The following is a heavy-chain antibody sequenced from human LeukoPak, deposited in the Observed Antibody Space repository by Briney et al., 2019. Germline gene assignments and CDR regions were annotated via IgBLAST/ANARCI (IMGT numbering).Heavy chain of an antibody. CDR2: ISGTGGST. D-gene: IGHD3-22*01. V-gene: IGHV3-23*01. CDR1: GFTFTSYA. J-gene: IGHJ4*02. Sequence: GGSLRLSCAASGFTFTSYAMSWVRQAPGKGLEWVSVISGTGGSTNHADSAKGRFTISRDNSKNTLYLQMNSLRAEDTAVYYCAKESGDDSSGYYEVFDYWGQGTLVTVSS. CDR3: AKESGDDSSGYYEVFDY.